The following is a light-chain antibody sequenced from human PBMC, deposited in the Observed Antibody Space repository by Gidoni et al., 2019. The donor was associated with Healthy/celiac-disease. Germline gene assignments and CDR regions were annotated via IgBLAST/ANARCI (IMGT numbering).Light chain of an antibody. CDR2: GAS. V-gene: IGKV3-15*01. CDR3: QQYNNWPPLT. CDR1: QSVSSN. Sequence: EIVTTQSPAPLSVSPGERATLSCRASQSVSSNFAWYQQKPGQAPRLLIYGASTRATGIPARFSGSGSGTEFTLTISSLQSEDFAVYYRQQYNNWPPLTFGGGTKVEIK. J-gene: IGKJ4*01.